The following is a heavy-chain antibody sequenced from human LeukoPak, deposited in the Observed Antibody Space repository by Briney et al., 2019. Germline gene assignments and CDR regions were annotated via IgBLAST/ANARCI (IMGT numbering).Heavy chain of an antibody. CDR3: ARVYGESRDY. D-gene: IGHD3-16*01. J-gene: IGHJ4*02. Sequence: GESLKISCAASGFTYSTYTMKWVRQAPGKGLEWVSSIGGGGTFTFYADSVRGRFTISRDDAKNSLYLDLNSLRADDTAVYYCARVYGESRDYWGQGTLVTVSS. V-gene: IGHV3-21*01. CDR1: GFTYSTYT. CDR2: IGGGGTFT.